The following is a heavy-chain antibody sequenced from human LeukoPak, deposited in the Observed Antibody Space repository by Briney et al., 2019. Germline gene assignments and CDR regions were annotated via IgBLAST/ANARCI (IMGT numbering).Heavy chain of an antibody. Sequence: GGSLRLSCAASGFTFSSYSMNWVRQAPGKGLEWVSFISSSTSYISYADSVKGRFTISRDNPKDTLFLQMNSLRTEDTAVYYCAKRSNFWTGYLDYWGQGTLVTVSS. CDR2: ISSSTSYI. J-gene: IGHJ4*02. CDR1: GFTFSSYS. D-gene: IGHD3/OR15-3a*01. V-gene: IGHV3-21*04. CDR3: AKRSNFWTGYLDY.